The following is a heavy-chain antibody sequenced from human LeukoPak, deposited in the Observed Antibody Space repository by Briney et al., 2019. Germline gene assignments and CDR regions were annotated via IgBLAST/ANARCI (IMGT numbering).Heavy chain of an antibody. J-gene: IGHJ4*02. CDR1: GYTFTSYG. CDR3: ARDRPPAGSGSYYTVMDY. Sequence: ASVKVSCKASGYTFTSYGISWVRQAPGQGLEWMGWISAYNGNTNYAQKLQGRVTMTTDTSTSTAYMELRSLGSDDTAVYYCARDRPPAGSGSYYTVMDYWGQGTLVTVPS. CDR2: ISAYNGNT. D-gene: IGHD3-10*01. V-gene: IGHV1-18*01.